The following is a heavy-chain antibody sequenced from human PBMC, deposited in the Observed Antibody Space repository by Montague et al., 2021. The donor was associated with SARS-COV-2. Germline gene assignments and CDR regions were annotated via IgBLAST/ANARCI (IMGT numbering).Heavy chain of an antibody. CDR3: ARIPVGSKYYFDF. J-gene: IGHJ4*02. D-gene: IGHD2-2*01. CDR2: TYYRSKWYN. CDR1: GDSVSSNTAT. Sequence: CAISGDSVSSNTATWNWIRQSPSRGLEWLGRTYYRSKWYNDYAESVKSRITIDPDTSKHQFSLHLNSVTPEDTAVYYCARIPVGSKYYFDFWSQGTLVTVSS. V-gene: IGHV6-1*01.